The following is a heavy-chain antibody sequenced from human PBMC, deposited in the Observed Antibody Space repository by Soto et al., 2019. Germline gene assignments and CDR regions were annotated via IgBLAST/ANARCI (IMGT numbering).Heavy chain of an antibody. CDR3: ARAPPYCSGGSCHASDY. J-gene: IGHJ4*02. Sequence: GGSLRLSCAASGFTFSTYSLSWVRQAPGKGLEWVSSISSTSTYIDYADSVKGRFTISRGNAKNSLYLQMNSLRVEDTAVYYCARAPPYCSGGSCHASDYWGQGALVTVSS. CDR1: GFTFSTYS. CDR2: ISSTSTYI. V-gene: IGHV3-21*01. D-gene: IGHD2-15*01.